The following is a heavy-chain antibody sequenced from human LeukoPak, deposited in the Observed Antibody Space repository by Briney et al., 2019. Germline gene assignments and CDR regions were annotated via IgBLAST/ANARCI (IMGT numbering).Heavy chain of an antibody. V-gene: IGHV4-39*07. Sequence: SETLSLTCSVSAGSISSGSYFWGWIRQPPGKGLEWIGSIYYSWTTYYNPSLKSRVTMSVDTSTNQFSLELSSVTAADTAVYYCAREAPGHTTTYNSFDPWGQGILVTVSS. CDR3: AREAPGHTTTYNSFDP. CDR1: AGSISSGSYF. J-gene: IGHJ5*02. D-gene: IGHD4-11*01. CDR2: IYYSWTT.